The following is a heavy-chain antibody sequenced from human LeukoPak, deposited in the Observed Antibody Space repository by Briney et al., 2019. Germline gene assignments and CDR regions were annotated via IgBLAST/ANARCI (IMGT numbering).Heavy chain of an antibody. J-gene: IGHJ4*02. CDR1: GFTSSSYW. D-gene: IGHD2-15*01. V-gene: IGHV3-7*03. CDR3: ARAPYCIGGSCRFDY. CDR2: IKQDGSEK. Sequence: GGSLRLSCAVSGFTSSSYWMSWVRQAPGKGLEWVANIKQDGSEKYYVDSVKGRFTISGDNAKNSLYLQMNSLRAEDTAVYYCARAPYCIGGSCRFDYWGQGTLVTVSS.